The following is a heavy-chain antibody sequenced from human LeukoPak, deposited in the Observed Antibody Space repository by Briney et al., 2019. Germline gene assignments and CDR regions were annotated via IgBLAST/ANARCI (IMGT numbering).Heavy chain of an antibody. CDR3: ARGDKFSGDY. Sequence: GGSLRLSCAASGFTFSSYAMSWVRQAPGKGLEWVANIHQDGNEKYYVDSVKGRFTISRDNTKNSLYLQMNSLRAEDTAVYYCARGDKFSGDYWGQGTLVTVSS. CDR2: IHQDGNEK. J-gene: IGHJ4*02. D-gene: IGHD2-15*01. CDR1: GFTFSSYA. V-gene: IGHV3-7*04.